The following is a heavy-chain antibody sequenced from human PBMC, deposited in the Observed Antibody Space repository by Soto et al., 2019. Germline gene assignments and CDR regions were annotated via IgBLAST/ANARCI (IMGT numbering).Heavy chain of an antibody. V-gene: IGHV1-46*01. J-gene: IGHJ4*02. D-gene: IGHD6-13*01. Sequence: QVQLVQSGAEVKKPGASVKVSCKASGYTFTSYYVHWARQAPGQGLEWMGIINPSGGSTNYAQKCQGRVTLTRDTATSTGDMEVSSLKSEDTAIYYGARNLAAGDVWGQGTLVTVSS. CDR3: ARNLAAGDV. CDR1: GYTFTSYY. CDR2: INPSGGST.